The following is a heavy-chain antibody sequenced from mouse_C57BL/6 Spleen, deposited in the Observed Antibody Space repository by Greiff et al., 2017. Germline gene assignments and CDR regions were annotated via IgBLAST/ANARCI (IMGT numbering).Heavy chain of an antibody. CDR1: GYTFTSYW. V-gene: IGHV1-64*01. D-gene: IGHD2-14*01. Sequence: QVQLQQPGAELVKPGASVKLSCKASGYTFTSYWMHWVKQRPGQGLEWIGLIHPNSGSTNYNETFKSKATLTVDKSSSTAYMQLSSLTSEDSAVYYCARSGYDDVDYWGQGTTLTVSS. CDR2: IHPNSGST. CDR3: ARSGYDDVDY. J-gene: IGHJ2*01.